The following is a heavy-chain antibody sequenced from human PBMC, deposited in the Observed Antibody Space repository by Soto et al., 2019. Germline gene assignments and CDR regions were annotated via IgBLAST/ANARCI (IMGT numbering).Heavy chain of an antibody. Sequence: GGSLRLSCAASGFTFSSYGMHWVRQAPGKGLEWVAVIWYDGSNKYYADSVKGRFTISRDNSKNTLYLQMNSLRAEDTAVYYCARDRAVLRYFDWPYYYYYGMDVWGQGTTVTVSS. CDR1: GFTFSSYG. V-gene: IGHV3-33*01. D-gene: IGHD3-9*01. CDR2: IWYDGSNK. CDR3: ARDRAVLRYFDWPYYYYYGMDV. J-gene: IGHJ6*02.